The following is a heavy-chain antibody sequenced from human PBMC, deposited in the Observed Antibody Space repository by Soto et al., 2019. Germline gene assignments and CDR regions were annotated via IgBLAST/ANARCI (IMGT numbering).Heavy chain of an antibody. V-gene: IGHV4-59*01. CDR2: IYYSGSI. CDR1: GDSISSLY. Sequence: SETLSLTCTVSGDSISSLYWSWIRQPPGKGLEWIGYIYYSGSINYNPSLKSRVTISVDPSKNQFSLRLSSVTAAGTAVYYCAKSLWDTSGWKTDYWGQGTLVTGSS. J-gene: IGHJ4*02. D-gene: IGHD6-19*01. CDR3: AKSLWDTSGWKTDY.